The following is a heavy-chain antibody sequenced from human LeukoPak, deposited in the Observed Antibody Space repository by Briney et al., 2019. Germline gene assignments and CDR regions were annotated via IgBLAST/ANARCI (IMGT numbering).Heavy chain of an antibody. Sequence: ASVKVSCKTSEYTFTGYYMHWVRQAPGQGLEWMGWINPNSGDTNYAQKFQGRVTMTRDTSISTAYMELSRLRSDDTAVYYCARDARQYSSGWYPGDYWGQGTLVTVSS. V-gene: IGHV1-2*02. D-gene: IGHD6-19*01. CDR3: ARDARQYSSGWYPGDY. CDR1: EYTFTGYY. J-gene: IGHJ4*02. CDR2: INPNSGDT.